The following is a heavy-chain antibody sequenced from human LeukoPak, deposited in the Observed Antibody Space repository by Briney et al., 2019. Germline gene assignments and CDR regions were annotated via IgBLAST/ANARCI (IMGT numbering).Heavy chain of an antibody. CDR2: ICTGGST. J-gene: IGHJ5*02. V-gene: IGHV3-53*01. Sequence: AGGSLRLSCAASGFSVGSNYMSWVRQAPGKGLEWVSVICTGGSTDYADSVKDRFTISRDNSKNTLTLQMNSLRAEDTAVYYCARAESGWFDPWGQGTLVTVSS. CDR1: GFSVGSNY. D-gene: IGHD6-25*01. CDR3: ARAESGWFDP.